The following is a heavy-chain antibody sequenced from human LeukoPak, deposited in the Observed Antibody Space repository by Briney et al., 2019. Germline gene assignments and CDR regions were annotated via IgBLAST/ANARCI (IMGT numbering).Heavy chain of an antibody. CDR2: INWNSRTI. V-gene: IGHV3-9*01. CDR1: GFTFDEYA. D-gene: IGHD3-9*01. CDR3: ASIKRVLRYFDWPPPLDV. Sequence: GGSLRLSCAASGFTFDEYAMQWVRLAPGKGLEWVAGINWNSRTIGYADSVKGRFTISRDNAKNSLYLQMNSLRAEDTAVYYCASIKRVLRYFDWPPPLDVWGQGTTVTVSS. J-gene: IGHJ6*02.